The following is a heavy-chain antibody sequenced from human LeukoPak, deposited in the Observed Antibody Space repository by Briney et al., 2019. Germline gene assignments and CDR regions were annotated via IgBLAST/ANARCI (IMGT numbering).Heavy chain of an antibody. D-gene: IGHD2-2*01. Sequence: PSETLSLTCAVYGGSFSGYYWRWIRQPPGKGLEWIGEINHSGSTNYNPSLKSRVTISVDTSKNQFSLKLSSVTAADTAVYYCARHFGGDIVVVPAAPPGTDYFDYWGQGTLVTVSS. CDR2: INHSGST. CDR1: GGSFSGYY. CDR3: ARHFGGDIVVVPAAPPGTDYFDY. J-gene: IGHJ4*02. V-gene: IGHV4-34*01.